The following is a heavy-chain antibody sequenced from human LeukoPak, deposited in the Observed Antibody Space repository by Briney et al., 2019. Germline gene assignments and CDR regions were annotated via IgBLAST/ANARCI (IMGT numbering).Heavy chain of an antibody. CDR1: GGSFSGYY. V-gene: IGHV4-34*01. D-gene: IGHD3-3*01. CDR2: INHSGST. Sequence: ASETLSLTCAVYGGSFSGYYWSWIRQPPGKGLEWIGEINHSGSTNYNPSLKSRVTISVDTSKNQFSLKLSSVTAADTAVYYCARSEAFGHYGMDVWGQGTTVTVSS. CDR3: ARSEAFGHYGMDV. J-gene: IGHJ6*02.